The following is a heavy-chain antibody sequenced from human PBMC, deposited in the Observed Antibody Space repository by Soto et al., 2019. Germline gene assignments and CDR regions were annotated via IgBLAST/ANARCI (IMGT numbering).Heavy chain of an antibody. D-gene: IGHD1-1*01. CDR1: GYTFTSYD. Sequence: GASVKVSCKASGYTFTSYDINWVRQATGQGLEWMGWMNPNSGNTGYAQKFQGRVTMTRNTSISTAYMELSSLRSEDTAVYYCARVFTGTPWFDPWGQGTLVTVS. V-gene: IGHV1-8*01. CDR3: ARVFTGTPWFDP. J-gene: IGHJ5*02. CDR2: MNPNSGNT.